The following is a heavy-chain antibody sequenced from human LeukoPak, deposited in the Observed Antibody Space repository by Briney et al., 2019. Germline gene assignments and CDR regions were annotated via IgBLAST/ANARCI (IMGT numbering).Heavy chain of an antibody. CDR2: IRYDGGNK. CDR1: GFTFSSYG. V-gene: IGHV3-30*02. Sequence: GSLRLSCAASGFTFSSYGMHWVRQAPGKGLEWVTFIRYDGGNKYYADSVKGRFTISRDNSKNTLYLRMNSLRAEGTALYYCAKDLSSGWVFDAFDIWGQGTMVTVSS. D-gene: IGHD6-19*01. J-gene: IGHJ3*02. CDR3: AKDLSSGWVFDAFDI.